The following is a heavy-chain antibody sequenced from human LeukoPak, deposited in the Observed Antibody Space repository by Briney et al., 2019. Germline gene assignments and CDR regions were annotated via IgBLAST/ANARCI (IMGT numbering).Heavy chain of an antibody. Sequence: ASVKVSCKVSGYTLTELSMHWVRQAPGKGLEWMGGFDPEDGETIYAQKFQGRVTMTEDTSTDTAYMELSSLRSEDTAVYYCATNYGDYVVFRYWGQGTLVTVSS. CDR1: GYTLTELS. CDR3: ATNYGDYVVFRY. CDR2: FDPEDGET. J-gene: IGHJ4*02. D-gene: IGHD4-17*01. V-gene: IGHV1-24*01.